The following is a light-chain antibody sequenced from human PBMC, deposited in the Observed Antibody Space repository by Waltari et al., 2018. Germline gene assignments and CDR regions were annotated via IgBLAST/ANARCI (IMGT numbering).Light chain of an antibody. CDR2: QDS. CDR3: QTWDDTTV. CDR1: KLEDKY. V-gene: IGLV3-1*01. J-gene: IGLJ1*01. Sequence: SYELTQPPSVSVSPGQTATIPCSATKLEDKYVCWYQQKPGQSPVLVIYQDSKRPPGLPERFSGSNSGNTATLTISGTQPLDEADYYCQTWDDTTVFGSGTRISVL.